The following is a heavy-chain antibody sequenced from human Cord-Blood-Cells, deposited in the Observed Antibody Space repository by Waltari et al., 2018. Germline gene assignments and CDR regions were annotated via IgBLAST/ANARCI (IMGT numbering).Heavy chain of an antibody. CDR3: ARGRSITIFGVVIISHDAFDI. CDR2: INHSGST. J-gene: IGHJ3*02. V-gene: IGHV4-34*01. Sequence: QVQLQQWGAGLLKPSETLSLTCAVYGGSVSGYYWSWIRQPPGKGLEWIGEINHSGSTNYNPSLKSRVTISVDTSKNQFSLKLSSVTAADTAVYYCARGRSITIFGVVIISHDAFDIWGQGTMVTVSS. D-gene: IGHD3-3*01. CDR1: GGSVSGYY.